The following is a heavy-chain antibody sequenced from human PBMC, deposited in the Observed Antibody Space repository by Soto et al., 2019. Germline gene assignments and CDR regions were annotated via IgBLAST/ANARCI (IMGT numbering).Heavy chain of an antibody. V-gene: IGHV3-30*04. Sequence: QVQLVEAGGGVVQPGRSLRLSCAASGFTFTTYAIHWVRQAPGKGLEWVAIISNDGRDKYYADSVKGRFTISRDNSKNTLYLQMSSLRSDDTAVYYCARDQWFGGVRSCYYFDFWGQGTLVTVSS. CDR2: ISNDGRDK. J-gene: IGHJ4*02. CDR3: ARDQWFGGVRSCYYFDF. D-gene: IGHD3-16*01. CDR1: GFTFTTYA.